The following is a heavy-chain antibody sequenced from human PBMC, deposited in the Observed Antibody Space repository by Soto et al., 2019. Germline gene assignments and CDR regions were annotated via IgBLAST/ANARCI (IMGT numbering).Heavy chain of an antibody. CDR3: ARELGVGATWGAFDI. V-gene: IGHV1-3*01. J-gene: IGHJ3*02. CDR2: INAGNGNT. CDR1: GYTFTSYA. D-gene: IGHD1-26*01. Sequence: ASVKVSCKASGYTFTSYAMHWVRQAPGQRLEWMGWINAGNGNTKYSQKFQGRVTITRDTSASTAYMELSSLRSEDTAVYYCARELGVGATWGAFDIWGQGTMVTVSS.